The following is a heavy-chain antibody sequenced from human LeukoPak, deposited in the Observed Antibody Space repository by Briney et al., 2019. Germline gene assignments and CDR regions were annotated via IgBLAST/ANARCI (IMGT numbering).Heavy chain of an antibody. CDR2: ILPIFGTA. D-gene: IGHD2-15*01. Sequence: SVRVSRTASGGTFSSYAISWVRQAPGQGLEWMGGILPIFGTANYAQTLQGRVTISADKSTSTVYMQMSSLRSEDTAVYYCATGVPLVLVAATLGDNYYYYMDVWGKGTTVTVSS. CDR1: GGTFSSYA. J-gene: IGHJ6*03. V-gene: IGHV1-69*06. CDR3: ATGVPLVLVAATLGDNYYYYMDV.